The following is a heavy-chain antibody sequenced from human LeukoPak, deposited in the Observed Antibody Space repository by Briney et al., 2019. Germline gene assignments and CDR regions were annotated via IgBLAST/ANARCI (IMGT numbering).Heavy chain of an antibody. D-gene: IGHD3-22*01. Sequence: KPSETLSLTCTVSGGSISSTNYYWGWIRQPPGKGLEWIGSIYYSGNTYYNPSLKSRVTISVDTSKNQFSLKLSSVTAADTAVYYCAREPDPYYYDSSGYWGQGTLVTVSS. CDR3: AREPDPYYYDSSGY. J-gene: IGHJ4*02. CDR2: IYYSGNT. V-gene: IGHV4-39*07. CDR1: GGSISSTNYY.